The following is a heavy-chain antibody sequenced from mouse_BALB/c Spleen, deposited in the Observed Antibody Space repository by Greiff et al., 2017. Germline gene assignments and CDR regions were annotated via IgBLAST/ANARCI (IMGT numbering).Heavy chain of an antibody. D-gene: IGHD2-14*01. CDR1: GFNIKDTY. CDR2: IDPANGNT. Sequence: EVQLQQSGAELVRPGALVKLSCKASGFNIKDTYMHWVKQRPEQGLEWIGRIDPANGNTKYDPKFQGKATITADTSSNTAYLQLSSLTSEDTAVYYCARAYYRYDDAMDYWGQGTSVTVSS. CDR3: ARAYYRYDDAMDY. V-gene: IGHV14-3*02. J-gene: IGHJ4*01.